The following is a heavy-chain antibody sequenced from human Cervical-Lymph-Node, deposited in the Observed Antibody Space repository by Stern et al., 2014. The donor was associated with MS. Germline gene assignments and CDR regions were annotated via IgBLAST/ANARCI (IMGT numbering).Heavy chain of an antibody. D-gene: IGHD2-21*02. Sequence: EVQLVESGGGLVQPGRSLRLSCAASGFTFDDYAMHWVRQPPGKGLEWVSGISWNSGNIDYADSVRGRFTISRDNAKNSLYLQMNSLRAEDTALYYCAKGCGGDCSHFNYWGQGTLVTVCS. CDR3: AKGCGGDCSHFNY. J-gene: IGHJ4*02. CDR2: ISWNSGNI. CDR1: GFTFDDYA. V-gene: IGHV3-9*01.